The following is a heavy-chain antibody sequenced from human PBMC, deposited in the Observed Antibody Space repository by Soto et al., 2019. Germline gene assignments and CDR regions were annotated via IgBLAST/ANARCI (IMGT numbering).Heavy chain of an antibody. CDR3: VLRRPGAGVSYFGY. Sequence: SGPTLVNPTQTLTLTCTFSGFSLNTSGVGVGWIRQPPGKALEWLALIYWDDDKHYSPSLKNRVTLTRDTSKNQVVLTMTNMDPVDTGTYYSVLRRPGAGVSYFGYCGQGTLVTVYS. CDR1: GFSLNTSGVG. J-gene: IGHJ4*02. V-gene: IGHV2-5*02. D-gene: IGHD1-1*01. CDR2: IYWDDDK.